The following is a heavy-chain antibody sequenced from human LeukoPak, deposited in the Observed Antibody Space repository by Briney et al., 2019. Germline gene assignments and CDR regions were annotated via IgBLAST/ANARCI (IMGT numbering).Heavy chain of an antibody. Sequence: SETLSLTCTVSGGSISSYYWSWIRQPAGKGLEWIGRIYTSGSTNYNPSLKSRVTMSVDTSKNQCSLKLSSVTAADTAVYYCARDIAARPWWYFDLWGRGTLVTVSS. J-gene: IGHJ2*01. V-gene: IGHV4-4*07. CDR2: IYTSGST. D-gene: IGHD6-6*01. CDR3: ARDIAARPWWYFDL. CDR1: GGSISSYY.